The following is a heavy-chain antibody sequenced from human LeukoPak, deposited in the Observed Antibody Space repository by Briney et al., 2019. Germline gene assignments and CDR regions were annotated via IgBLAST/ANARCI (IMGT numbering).Heavy chain of an antibody. CDR2: IYYSGST. D-gene: IGHD4/OR15-4a*01. CDR3: ARRSFDYGYFDY. Sequence: SETLSLTCTVSGGSISSRSYYWGWIRQPPGKGLEWIGSIYYSGSTYYNPSLKSRVTISVDMSKNQFSLKLSSVTAADTAVYYCARRSFDYGYFDYWGQGTLVTVSS. J-gene: IGHJ4*02. V-gene: IGHV4-39*01. CDR1: GGSISSRSYY.